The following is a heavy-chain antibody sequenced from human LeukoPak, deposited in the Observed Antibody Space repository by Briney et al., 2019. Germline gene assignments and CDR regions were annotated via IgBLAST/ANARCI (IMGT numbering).Heavy chain of an antibody. D-gene: IGHD1-1*01. J-gene: IGHJ4*02. CDR3: ARAPGYGAAYYFDY. Sequence: GRSLRLSCAAAGFTFSKFAMHWVRQAPGKGLEWVAVVSYDGSYKYYADSVKGRFTISRDNSKNTLYLQMNSLRAEDTAVYYCARAPGYGAAYYFDYWGQGTLVTVSS. V-gene: IGHV3-30*04. CDR1: GFTFSKFA. CDR2: VSYDGSYK.